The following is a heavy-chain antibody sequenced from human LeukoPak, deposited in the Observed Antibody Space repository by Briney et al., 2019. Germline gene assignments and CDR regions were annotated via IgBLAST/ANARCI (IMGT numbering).Heavy chain of an antibody. CDR1: GGSISSHY. Sequence: SETLSLTCTVSGGSISSHYWSWIRQPPGKGLEWIGYIYYSGSTNYNPSLKSRVTISVDTSKNQFSLKLSSVTAADTAVYYCAALPSMATPYYYMDVWGKGTTVTVSS. J-gene: IGHJ6*03. CDR3: AALPSMATPYYYMDV. CDR2: IYYSGST. V-gene: IGHV4-59*11. D-gene: IGHD2/OR15-2a*01.